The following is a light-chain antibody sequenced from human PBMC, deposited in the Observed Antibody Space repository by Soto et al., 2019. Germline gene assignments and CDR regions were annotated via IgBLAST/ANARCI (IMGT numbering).Light chain of an antibody. CDR1: SSDVGAYKY. Sequence: QSALTQPPSASGSPGQSVTISCTGTSSDVGAYKYVSWYQQYPGKAPKLMIYEVTTRPSGVPDRFSGSKSGNTASLTVSVLKAEDEADYYCTSYVGNDIWVFGGGTKLTVL. V-gene: IGLV2-8*01. CDR3: TSYVGNDIWV. J-gene: IGLJ3*02. CDR2: EVT.